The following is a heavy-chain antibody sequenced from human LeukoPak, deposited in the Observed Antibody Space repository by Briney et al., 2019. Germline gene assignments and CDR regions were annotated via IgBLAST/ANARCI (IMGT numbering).Heavy chain of an antibody. CDR2: IWYDGSNK. D-gene: IGHD3-22*01. Sequence: GGSLRLSCAASGFTFSSYGMHCVRRAPGKGLEWVAVIWYDGSNKYYADSVKGRFTISRDNSKNTLYLQMNSLRAEDTAVYYCARDTPGYYDSSGYYAYYGMDVWGQGTTVTVSS. V-gene: IGHV3-33*01. CDR1: GFTFSSYG. J-gene: IGHJ6*02. CDR3: ARDTPGYYDSSGYYAYYGMDV.